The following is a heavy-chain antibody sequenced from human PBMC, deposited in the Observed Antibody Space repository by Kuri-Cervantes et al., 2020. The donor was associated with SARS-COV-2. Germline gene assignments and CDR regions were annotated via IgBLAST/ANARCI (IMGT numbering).Heavy chain of an antibody. J-gene: IGHJ4*02. CDR1: GYSYIGYY. V-gene: IGHV1-2*02. Sequence: ASVKVSCKASGYSYIGYYVHWVRQAPGQGLEWMGWINPHRGGTNYAQKFQGRVAMTWDTSISTAYMDLSRLKSDDTATYYCANPSMIRGVDLFDYWGQGTLVTVSS. CDR3: ANPSMIRGVDLFDY. CDR2: INPHRGGT. D-gene: IGHD3-10*01.